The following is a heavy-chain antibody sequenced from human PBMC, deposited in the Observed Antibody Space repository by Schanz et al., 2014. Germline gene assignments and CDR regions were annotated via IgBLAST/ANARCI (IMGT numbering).Heavy chain of an antibody. V-gene: IGHV4-59*13. CDR2: IAYSGST. CDR3: TRVGRNSYGFTARFDA. J-gene: IGHJ5*02. D-gene: IGHD3-16*01. Sequence: QVQLQESGPGQVRPSETLSLTCTVSGSDIRGFHWSWIRQSPVKGLEWIGYIAYSGSTNYNPSLQSRVTISLDTSQSQFTLRLTSVSSADTAMYYCTRVGRNSYGFTARFDAWGQGTLVAVSS. CDR1: GSDIRGFH.